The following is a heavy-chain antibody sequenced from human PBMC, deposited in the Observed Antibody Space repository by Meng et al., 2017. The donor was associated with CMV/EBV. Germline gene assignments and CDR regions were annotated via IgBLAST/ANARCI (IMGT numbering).Heavy chain of an antibody. J-gene: IGHJ4*02. V-gene: IGHV3-66*02. D-gene: IGHD3-22*01. CDR1: GFTVSSNY. Sequence: GGSLRLSCAASGFTVSSNYMSWVRQAPGEGLEWVSVIYSGGSTYYADSVKGRFTISRDNSKNTLYLQMNSLRVEDTAVYYCARGIPPVRYYYDSSGYDYWGQGTLVTVSS. CDR2: IYSGGST. CDR3: ARGIPPVRYYYDSSGYDY.